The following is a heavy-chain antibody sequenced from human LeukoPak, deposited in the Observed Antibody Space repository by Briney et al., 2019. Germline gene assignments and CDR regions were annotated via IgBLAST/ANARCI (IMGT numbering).Heavy chain of an antibody. CDR3: ASDRAPYYYDSSAYYLAD. CDR1: GGSISSGGYY. J-gene: IGHJ4*02. V-gene: IGHV4-39*06. CDR2: IYHSGNT. D-gene: IGHD3-22*01. Sequence: ASETLSLTCTVSGGSISSGGYYWIGIRQHPGKGLEWIESIYHSGNTYYNPTLKSRVPISVDPSKTQFPLRLSSVTAADTAVYYCASDRAPYYYDSSAYYLADWGQGTLVTVSS.